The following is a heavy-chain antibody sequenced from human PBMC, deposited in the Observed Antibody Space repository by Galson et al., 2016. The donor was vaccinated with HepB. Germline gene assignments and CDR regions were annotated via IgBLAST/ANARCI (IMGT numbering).Heavy chain of an antibody. CDR2: IKQGGSQT. CDR3: ARLWFGETHFDY. D-gene: IGHD3-10*01. V-gene: IGHV3-7*01. Sequence: SLRLSCAASGFTFRNFWMSWVRQDPGKGLEWVANIKQGGSQTYYVDSVKGRFTISSDDAKNSLHLQMNSLRAEDTAVYYCARLWFGETHFDYWGQGAVVTVSS. J-gene: IGHJ4*02. CDR1: GFTFRNFW.